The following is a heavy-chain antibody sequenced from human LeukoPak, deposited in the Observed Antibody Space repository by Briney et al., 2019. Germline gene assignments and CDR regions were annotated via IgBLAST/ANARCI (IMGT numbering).Heavy chain of an antibody. CDR3: ARGQLLMLATTAPDY. J-gene: IGHJ4*02. V-gene: IGHV1-18*01. D-gene: IGHD5-24*01. CDR1: GGTFSSYA. CDR2: ISAYNGNT. Sequence: ASVKVSCKASGGTFSSYAISWVRQAPGQGLEWMGWISAYNGNTNYAQKLQGRVTMTTDTSTSTAYMELRSLRSDDTAVYYCARGQLLMLATTAPDYWGQGTLVTVSS.